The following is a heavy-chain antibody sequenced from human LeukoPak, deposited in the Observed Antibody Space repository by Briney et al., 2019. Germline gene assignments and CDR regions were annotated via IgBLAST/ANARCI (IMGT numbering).Heavy chain of an antibody. CDR2: IHRSSSAT. J-gene: IGHJ5*02. CDR3: ARRAHVAQLVVDCFNP. Sequence: GESLKISCRVSGDGFDNYWIGWVRHMSGEGLQWGAIIHRSSSATHYSASFQGRGSISADKAITTAYLQWNSLRTSDNAIYFCARRAHVAQLVVDCFNPWGQGTLVTVSS. V-gene: IGHV5-51*01. CDR1: GDGFDNYW. D-gene: IGHD3-10*01.